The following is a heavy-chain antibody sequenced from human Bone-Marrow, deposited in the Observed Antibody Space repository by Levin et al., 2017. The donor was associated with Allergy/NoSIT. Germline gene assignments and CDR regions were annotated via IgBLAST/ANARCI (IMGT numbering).Heavy chain of an antibody. Sequence: LSLTCAASGFTFSSYGMHWVRQAPGEGLEWVAVISYDGINKYYADSVKGRFTISRDNSKNTLYLQMNSLRAEDTGVYYCAKDQIAVPGTVTAILDYWGQGTLVTVSS. J-gene: IGHJ4*02. V-gene: IGHV3-30*18. D-gene: IGHD6-19*01. CDR2: ISYDGINK. CDR3: AKDQIAVPGTVTAILDY. CDR1: GFTFSSYG.